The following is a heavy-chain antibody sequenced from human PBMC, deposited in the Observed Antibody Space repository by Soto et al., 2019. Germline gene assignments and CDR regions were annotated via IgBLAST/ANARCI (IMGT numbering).Heavy chain of an antibody. Sequence: LRLSCAASGFTFSGYSMNWVRQAPGKGLEWVSSISSSSTYIYYADSLKGRFTISRDNAKNSLYLQMNSLRAEDTAVYSCARMNSSVYYYLDYWGQGTLVTVSS. CDR1: GFTFSGYS. J-gene: IGHJ4*02. CDR2: ISSSSTYI. CDR3: ARMNSSVYYYLDY. D-gene: IGHD3-22*01. V-gene: IGHV3-21*01.